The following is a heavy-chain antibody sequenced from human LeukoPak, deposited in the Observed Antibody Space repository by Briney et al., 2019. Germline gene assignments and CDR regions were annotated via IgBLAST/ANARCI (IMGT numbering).Heavy chain of an antibody. V-gene: IGHV1-69*13. J-gene: IGHJ3*02. CDR1: GGTFSNYA. CDR2: IIPIFGTA. CDR3: ARDESFTMVRGVSDAFDI. D-gene: IGHD3-10*01. Sequence: SVRVSCTASGGTFSNYAISWVRQAPGQGLEWMGGIIPIFGTANYAQKFQGRVTITADESTSTAYMELSSLRSEDTAVYYCARDESFTMVRGVSDAFDIWGQGTMVTVSS.